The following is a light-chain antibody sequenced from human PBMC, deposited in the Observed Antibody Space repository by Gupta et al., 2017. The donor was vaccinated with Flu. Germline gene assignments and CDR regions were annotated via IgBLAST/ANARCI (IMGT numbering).Light chain of an antibody. V-gene: IGKV3-20*01. CDR2: GAS. J-gene: IGKJ4*01. CDR1: RLLSRSY. Sequence: VLTPSPRTLSLSPGDSATLPCRASRLLSRSYLAWYQQKAGQAPRLLIHGASSRASGIPHRFSGRGSGTDFTLTISRMETEDVAVYYCQQYGRAPRTFGEGTKVEIK. CDR3: QQYGRAPRT.